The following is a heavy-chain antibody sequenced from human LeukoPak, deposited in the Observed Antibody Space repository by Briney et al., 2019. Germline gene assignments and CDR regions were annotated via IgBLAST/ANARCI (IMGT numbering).Heavy chain of an antibody. D-gene: IGHD4-17*01. J-gene: IGHJ3*02. CDR2: IYYSGST. Sequence: SETLSLTCTVSGGPISSYYWSWIRQPPGKGLEWIGYIYYSGSTNYNPSLKSRVTISVDTSKNQFSLKLSSVTAADTAVYSCARDQDGDDGLRYPGGAFDIWGQGTMVTVSS. CDR3: ARDQDGDDGLRYPGGAFDI. CDR1: GGPISSYY. V-gene: IGHV4-59*01.